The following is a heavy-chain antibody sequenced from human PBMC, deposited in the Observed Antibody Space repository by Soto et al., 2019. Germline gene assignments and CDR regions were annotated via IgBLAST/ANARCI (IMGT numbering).Heavy chain of an antibody. V-gene: IGHV3-30*16. CDR3: AKSYDLWSPYLSFGDQHAP. CDR2: LSTDGSTP. CDR1: GFIFGSYA. D-gene: IGHD3-3*01. J-gene: IGHJ5*02. Sequence: GESLKISCEASGFIFGSYAMNWVRQVPGKGPEWVAVLSTDGSTPYYADSVRGRFTISRDNSKSTLFLQMNSLRPEDTAIYFCAKSYDLWSPYLSFGDQHAPCGQGTRVTVSS.